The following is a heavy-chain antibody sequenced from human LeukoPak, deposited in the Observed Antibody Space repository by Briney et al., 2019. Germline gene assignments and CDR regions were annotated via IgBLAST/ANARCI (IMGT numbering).Heavy chain of an antibody. CDR3: TRVEKGFWSGFKMDV. Sequence: GRSLRLSCAASGFTFRSHSMIWVRQAPGKGLEWISYISGSSGTIYYADSVKGRFIISRDNDKSSLYLQMNSLGVEDTAVYFCTRVEKGFWSGFKMDVWGKGTTVAVSS. D-gene: IGHD3-3*01. J-gene: IGHJ6*04. CDR2: ISGSSGTI. V-gene: IGHV3-48*01. CDR1: GFTFRSHS.